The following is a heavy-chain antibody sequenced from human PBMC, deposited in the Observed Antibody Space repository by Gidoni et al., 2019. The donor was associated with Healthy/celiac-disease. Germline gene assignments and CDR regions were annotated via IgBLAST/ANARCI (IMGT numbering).Heavy chain of an antibody. J-gene: IGHJ5*02. CDR1: GGSISSYY. CDR3: ARGGRVPSDNENWFDP. V-gene: IGHV4-59*01. Sequence: QVQLQESGPGLVNPSETLSLNCTVAGGSISSYYWSWIRQPPGKGLEGSGYIYYSGSTNYNPARKSRVTISVDTAKNQFALKLSSVTAADTAVYYCARGGRVPSDNENWFDPWGQGTLVTISS. CDR2: IYYSGST.